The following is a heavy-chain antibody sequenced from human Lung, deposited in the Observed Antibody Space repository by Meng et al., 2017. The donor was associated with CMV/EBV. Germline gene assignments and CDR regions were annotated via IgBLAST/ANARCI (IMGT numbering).Heavy chain of an antibody. CDR1: GFNFGTYG. CDR2: ISSDDRTR. D-gene: IGHD3-10*01. V-gene: IGHV3-48*04. CDR3: ARDRGVVIPAAPYYFDY. J-gene: IGHJ4*02. Sequence: GGSLRLXCVGTGFNFGTYGLNWVRQAPGRGLEWISFISSDDRTRTYADSVRGRFTISRDDAKNSVSLQMRSLRVEDTAVYYCARDRGVVIPAAPYYFDYWGRGTXV.